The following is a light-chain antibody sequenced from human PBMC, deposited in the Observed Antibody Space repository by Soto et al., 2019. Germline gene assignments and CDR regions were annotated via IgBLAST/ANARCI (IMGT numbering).Light chain of an antibody. CDR1: SSDVGTYNL. V-gene: IGLV2-23*02. CDR2: EVN. Sequence: QSVLTQPASVSGSPGQSITISCTGSSSDVGTYNLVSWYQQHPGKAPKLMIYEVNKRPSGVSIRFFGSKSANTASLTISGLQAEDEADYYCYSYAGSNTVGVFGTGTKLTVL. CDR3: YSYAGSNTVGV. J-gene: IGLJ1*01.